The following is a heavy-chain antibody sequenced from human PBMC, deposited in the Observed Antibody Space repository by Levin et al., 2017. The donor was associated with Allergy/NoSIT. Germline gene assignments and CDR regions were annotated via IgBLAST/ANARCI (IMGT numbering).Heavy chain of an antibody. D-gene: IGHD4-17*01. CDR3: ARDGLPMTTVRKEFDY. CDR2: ISSSSSYI. V-gene: IGHV3-21*01. J-gene: IGHJ4*02. Sequence: GGSLRLSCAASGFTFSSYSMNWVRQAPGKGLEWVSSISSSSSYIYYADSVKGRFTISRDNAKNSLYLQMNSLRAEDTAVYYCARDGLPMTTVRKEFDYWGQGTLVTVSS. CDR1: GFTFSSYS.